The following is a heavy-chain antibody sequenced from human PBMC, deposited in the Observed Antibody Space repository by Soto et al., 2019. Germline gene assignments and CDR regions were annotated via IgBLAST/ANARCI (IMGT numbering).Heavy chain of an antibody. J-gene: IGHJ3*01. V-gene: IGHV3-48*03. Sequence: GGSLRLSCAASGFTFSRYEMNWVRQAPGEGLEWLSYISGSGTTIKYADSVRGRFTISRDNPKNSLDLQMNSLRAEDTALYYCARERWLQFSTDDGFDVWGQGTMVTVSS. CDR2: ISGSGTTI. CDR3: ARERWLQFSTDDGFDV. D-gene: IGHD5-12*01. CDR1: GFTFSRYE.